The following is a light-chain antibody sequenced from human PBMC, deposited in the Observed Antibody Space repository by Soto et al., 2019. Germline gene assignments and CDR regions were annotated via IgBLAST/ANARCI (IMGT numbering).Light chain of an antibody. V-gene: IGLV2-8*01. CDR3: SAYGGSNILV. J-gene: IGLJ1*01. Sequence: QSALTQPPSASGSPGQSVTISCTGTISDVGSFNHVSWYQQHPGKAPKLMIYDVTQRPSGVPDRFSGSNSGNTASLTVASLQAEDEAEYYCSAYGGSNILVFGTGTKLTVL. CDR2: DVT. CDR1: ISDVGSFNH.